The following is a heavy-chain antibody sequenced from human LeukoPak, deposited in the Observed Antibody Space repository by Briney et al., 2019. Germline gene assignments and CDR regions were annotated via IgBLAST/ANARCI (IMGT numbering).Heavy chain of an antibody. CDR1: GVSFSAYF. V-gene: IGHV4-34*01. Sequence: SETLSLTCAVNGVSFSAYFWNWIRQPPGKGLEWIGEINHSGSTNYNPSLKSRVTISVDTSKNQFSLKLSSVTAADTAVYYCARYRGYSYGYSSQPVDYWGQGTLVTVSS. J-gene: IGHJ4*02. CDR2: INHSGST. CDR3: ARYRGYSYGYSSQPVDY. D-gene: IGHD5-18*01.